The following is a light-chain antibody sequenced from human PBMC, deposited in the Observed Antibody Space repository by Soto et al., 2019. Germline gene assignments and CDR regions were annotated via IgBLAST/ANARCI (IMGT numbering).Light chain of an antibody. CDR3: AAWDDSLSGLV. V-gene: IGLV1-47*01. CDR1: SSNVGSNY. Sequence: QSVLTQPPSASGTPGQRVTISCSGSSSNVGSNYVFWYQQLPATAPKLLIYRNNQRPSVVPDRFSGTSSGTSASPAISGLRAEDEAYYYCAAWDDSLSGLVFGGGTKLTVL. CDR2: RNN. J-gene: IGLJ3*02.